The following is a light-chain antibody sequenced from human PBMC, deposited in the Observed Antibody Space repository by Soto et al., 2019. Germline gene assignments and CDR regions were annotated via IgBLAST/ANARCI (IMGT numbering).Light chain of an antibody. J-gene: IGLJ2*01. CDR1: SSDVGNYIY. Sequence: SALPQPRSVSGSPGQSVTISCTGTSSDVGNYIYVSWYQQHPGKAPKLMIYDVSKRPSGVPDRFSGSKSGNTASLTISGLQAEDEADYYCCSYVGSYSLVFGGGTKVTVL. CDR2: DVS. V-gene: IGLV2-11*01. CDR3: CSYVGSYSLV.